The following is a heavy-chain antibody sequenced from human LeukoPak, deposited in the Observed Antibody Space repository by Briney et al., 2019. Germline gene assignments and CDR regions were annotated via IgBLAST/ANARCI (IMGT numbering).Heavy chain of an antibody. V-gene: IGHV1-69*13. CDR2: IIPIFGTA. Sequence: SVKVSCKASGYTFTGYYMHWVRQAPGQGLEWMGGIIPIFGTANYAQKFQGRVTITADESTSTAYMELSSLRSEDTAVYYCARGHKVLLWFGEFDYWGQGTLVTVSS. J-gene: IGHJ4*02. CDR3: ARGHKVLLWFGEFDY. D-gene: IGHD3-10*01. CDR1: GYTFTGYY.